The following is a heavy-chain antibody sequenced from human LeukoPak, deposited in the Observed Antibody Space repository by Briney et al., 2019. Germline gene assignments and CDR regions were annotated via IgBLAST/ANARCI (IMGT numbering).Heavy chain of an antibody. Sequence: VASVKVSCKASGYTFTGYYMHWVRQAPGQGLEWMGWINPNSGGTNYAQKFQGRVTMTRDTSISTAYMELSRLRSDDTAVYYCARLSIRGDIVGANDYWGQGTLVTVPS. CDR3: ARLSIRGDIVGANDY. V-gene: IGHV1-2*02. CDR1: GYTFTGYY. CDR2: INPNSGGT. D-gene: IGHD1-26*01. J-gene: IGHJ4*02.